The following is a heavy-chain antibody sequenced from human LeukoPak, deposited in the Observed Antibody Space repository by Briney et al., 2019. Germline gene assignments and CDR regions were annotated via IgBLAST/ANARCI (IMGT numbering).Heavy chain of an antibody. V-gene: IGHV4-34*01. CDR1: GFTFSDYY. D-gene: IGHD1-7*01. Sequence: LRLSCAASGFTFSDYYMSWIRQPPGKGLEWIGEINHSGSTNYNPSLKSRVTISVDTSKNQFSLKLSSVTAADTAVYYCAREGITGTTNWFDPWGQGTLVTVSS. CDR2: INHSGST. J-gene: IGHJ5*02. CDR3: AREGITGTTNWFDP.